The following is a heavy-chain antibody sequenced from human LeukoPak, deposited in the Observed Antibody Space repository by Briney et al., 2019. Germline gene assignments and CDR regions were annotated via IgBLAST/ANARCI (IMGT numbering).Heavy chain of an antibody. CDR3: AKRGSGFYYYYYYMDV. J-gene: IGHJ6*03. Sequence: PSETLSLTCAVYGGSFSGSYWSWIRQPPGKGLEWIGEINHSGSTNYNPSLKSRVTISVDTSKNQFSLKLSSVTAADTAVYYCAKRGSGFYYYYYYMDVWGKGTTVTVSS. D-gene: IGHD3-10*01. CDR1: GGSFSGSY. V-gene: IGHV4-34*01. CDR2: INHSGST.